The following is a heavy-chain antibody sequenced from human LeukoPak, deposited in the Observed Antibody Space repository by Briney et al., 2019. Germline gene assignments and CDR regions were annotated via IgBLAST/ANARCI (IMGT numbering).Heavy chain of an antibody. J-gene: IGHJ6*04. Sequence: ASVKVSCKASGYTFTSYGISWARQAPGQGLEWMGWISAYNGNTNYAQKLQGRVTMTTDTSTSTAYMELRSLRSDDTAVYYCARAGQYSGSGYPYYYGMDVWGKGTTVTVSS. V-gene: IGHV1-18*04. CDR1: GYTFTSYG. CDR2: ISAYNGNT. D-gene: IGHD1-26*01. CDR3: ARAGQYSGSGYPYYYGMDV.